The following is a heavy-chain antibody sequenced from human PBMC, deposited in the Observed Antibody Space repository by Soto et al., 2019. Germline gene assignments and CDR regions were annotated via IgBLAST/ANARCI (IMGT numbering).Heavy chain of an antibody. V-gene: IGHV4-30-2*01. CDR1: CGSISSGGYS. J-gene: IGHJ4*01. CDR3: ATGLLRYYAY. Sequence: SETLSLTCAVSCGSISSGGYSWSWIRQPPGKGLEWIGYIYHSGSTYYNPSLKSRVTISVDRSKNQFSLKLSSVTAADTAVYYCATGLLRYYAYWGHGTLVTVSS. CDR2: IYHSGST. D-gene: IGHD3-9*01.